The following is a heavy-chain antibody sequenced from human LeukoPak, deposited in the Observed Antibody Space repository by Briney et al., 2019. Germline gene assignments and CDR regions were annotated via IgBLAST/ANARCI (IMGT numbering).Heavy chain of an antibody. CDR2: ISSNGGST. D-gene: IGHD3-9*01. CDR1: GFTFSSYA. V-gene: IGHV3-64*01. J-gene: IGHJ4*02. CDR3: ARGRLVNYYFDY. Sequence: GGSLRLSCAAYGFTFSSYAMHWVRQAPGKGLEYVSAISSNGGSTYYANSVKGRFTISRDNSKNTLYLQMGSLRAEDMAVYYCARGRLVNYYFDYWGQGTLVTVSS.